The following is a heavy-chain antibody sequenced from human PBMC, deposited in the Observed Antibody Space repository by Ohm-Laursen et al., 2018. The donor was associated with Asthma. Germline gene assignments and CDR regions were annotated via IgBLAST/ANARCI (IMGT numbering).Heavy chain of an antibody. V-gene: IGHV4-59*01. CDR2: IYYSGST. CDR3: ARVRCTGGVCYIDY. CDR1: GGSISSYY. Sequence: GTLSLTWPVSGGSISSYYWSWIRQPPGKGLEWIGYIYYSGSTNYNPSLKSRVTISVDTSKNQFSLKLSSVTAADTAVYYCARVRCTGGVCYIDYWGQGTLVTVSS. J-gene: IGHJ4*02. D-gene: IGHD2-8*02.